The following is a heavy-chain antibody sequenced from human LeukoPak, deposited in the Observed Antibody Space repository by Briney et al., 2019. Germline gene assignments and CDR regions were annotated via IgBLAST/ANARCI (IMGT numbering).Heavy chain of an antibody. Sequence: GASVKVSCKASGYTFTGYYMHWVRQAPGQGLEWMAWINPNSGGTNYAQKFQGRVTMTRDTSISTAYMELSRLRSDDTAVYYCARDIVMVTYWFDPWGQGTLVTVSS. J-gene: IGHJ5*02. CDR1: GYTFTGYY. V-gene: IGHV1-2*02. CDR3: ARDIVMVTYWFDP. CDR2: INPNSGGT. D-gene: IGHD5-18*01.